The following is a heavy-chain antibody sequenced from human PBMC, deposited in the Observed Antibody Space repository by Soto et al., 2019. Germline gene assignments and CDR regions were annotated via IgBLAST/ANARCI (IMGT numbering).Heavy chain of an antibody. CDR1: GGSISSSSYY. CDR3: ARHDNYYYGSGSYNYYYYGMEV. Sequence: PSETLSLTCTVSGGSISSSSYYWGWIRQPPGKGLEWIGSIYYSGSTYYNPSLKSRVTISVDTSKNQFSLKLSSVTAADTAVYYCARHDNYYYGSGSYNYYYYGMEVWGQGTTVTVSS. V-gene: IGHV4-39*01. J-gene: IGHJ6*02. CDR2: IYYSGST. D-gene: IGHD3-10*01.